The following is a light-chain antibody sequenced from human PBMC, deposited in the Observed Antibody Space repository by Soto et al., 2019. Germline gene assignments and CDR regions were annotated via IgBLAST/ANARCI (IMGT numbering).Light chain of an antibody. Sequence: DIQMTQSPSSLSASVGDRVTITCRASQDISNYLNWYQQRPGKAPKRLIYDASNLERGVPSRFSGTRSGTHFTFAITSLQPEDVATYYCQQSDSLPITCGQGTRLEI. CDR3: QQSDSLPIT. CDR2: DAS. V-gene: IGKV1-33*01. CDR1: QDISNY. J-gene: IGKJ5*01.